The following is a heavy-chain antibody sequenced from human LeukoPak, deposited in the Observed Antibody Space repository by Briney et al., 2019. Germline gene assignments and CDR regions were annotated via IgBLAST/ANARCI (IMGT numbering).Heavy chain of an antibody. D-gene: IGHD3-10*01. J-gene: IGHJ3*02. CDR2: INPSGGST. Sequence: ASVKVPCKASGYTFTSYYMHWVRQAPGQGLEWMGIINPSGGSTSYAQKFQGRVTMTRDTSTSTVYMELSSLRSEDTAVYYCARSAGLLWFGELLPDAFDIWGQGTMVTVSS. CDR3: ARSAGLLWFGELLPDAFDI. CDR1: GYTFTSYY. V-gene: IGHV1-46*01.